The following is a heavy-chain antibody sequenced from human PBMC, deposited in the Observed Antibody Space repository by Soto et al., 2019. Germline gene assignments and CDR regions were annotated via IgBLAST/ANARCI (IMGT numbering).Heavy chain of an antibody. V-gene: IGHV4-39*01. CDR1: GGSISIGTDY. D-gene: IGHD3-22*01. Sequence: SETLSLTCTVSGGSISIGTDYWGWIRQAPGKGLEWIGNIHYSGSTYYNPSLKSRVTISVDTSKNQFSLKLSSVTAADTAVYYCGRLYDSSGSVSDDAFDIWGQGTMVTVSS. J-gene: IGHJ3*02. CDR2: IHYSGST. CDR3: GRLYDSSGSVSDDAFDI.